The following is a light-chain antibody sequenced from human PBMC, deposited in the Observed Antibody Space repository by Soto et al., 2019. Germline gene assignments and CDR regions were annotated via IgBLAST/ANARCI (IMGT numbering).Light chain of an antibody. CDR3: QQGYSTPRT. J-gene: IGKJ1*01. Sequence: DTQMTQSPSSLSASVGDRVTITCRASQSIAIYLNWYQQKHGKAPELLIYAASSLQSGVPSRFSGSGSGTDFTLTISSLQPEDFATYFCQQGYSTPRTFGQGTKVDIK. CDR2: AAS. V-gene: IGKV1-39*01. CDR1: QSIAIY.